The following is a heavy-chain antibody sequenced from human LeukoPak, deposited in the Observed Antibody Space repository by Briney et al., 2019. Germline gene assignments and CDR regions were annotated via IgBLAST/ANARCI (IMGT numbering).Heavy chain of an antibody. CDR2: IYTSGST. D-gene: IGHD3-10*01. CDR3: ARVTMVRGVMGNYYYYYGMDV. CDR1: GGSISSYY. V-gene: IGHV4-4*07. J-gene: IGHJ6*02. Sequence: SETLSLTCTVSGGSISSYYWSWIRQPAGKGLEWIGRIYTSGSTNYNPSLKSRVTMSVDTSKNQFSLKLSSVTAADTAVYYCARVTMVRGVMGNYYYYYGMDVWGQGTTVTVSS.